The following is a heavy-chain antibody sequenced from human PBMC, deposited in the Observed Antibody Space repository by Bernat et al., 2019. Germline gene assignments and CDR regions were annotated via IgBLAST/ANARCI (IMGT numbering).Heavy chain of an antibody. CDR2: IRSTSSLI. CDR3: VRDHMWAFDY. D-gene: IGHD1-26*01. Sequence: EVQLVESGGGLVKPGGSLRLSCVASGFTFSDYPMNWVRQTPGKGLEWISHIRSTSSLIYYADSVKGRFTISRDNAKNSLYLQMNSLRAEDTAVYYCVRDHMWAFDYWGQGTLVTVSS. J-gene: IGHJ4*02. V-gene: IGHV3-21*05. CDR1: GFTFSDYP.